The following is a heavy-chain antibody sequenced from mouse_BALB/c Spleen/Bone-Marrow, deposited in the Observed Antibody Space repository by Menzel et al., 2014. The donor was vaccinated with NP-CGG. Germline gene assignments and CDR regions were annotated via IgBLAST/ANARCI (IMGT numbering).Heavy chain of an antibody. J-gene: IGHJ3*01. V-gene: IGHV1-61*01. Sequence: VQLQQSGTEVVRPGASVKLSCKASGYSFTTYWMNWVKQRPGQGLEWIGMIHPSDSETRLNQKFKDKATLTVDKSSSTAYMQLNSPISEDSAVYYCAREKVYYGISWFAYWGQGTLVTVSA. CDR1: GYSFTTYW. CDR2: IHPSDSET. D-gene: IGHD2-1*01. CDR3: AREKVYYGISWFAY.